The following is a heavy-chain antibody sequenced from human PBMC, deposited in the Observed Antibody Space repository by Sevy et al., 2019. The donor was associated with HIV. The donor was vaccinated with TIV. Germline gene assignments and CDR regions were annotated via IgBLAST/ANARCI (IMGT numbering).Heavy chain of an antibody. CDR1: GFTFSSYS. CDR2: ISSSPTVI. Sequence: GGSLRLSCIASGFTFSSYSMNWVRQAPGKGLEWVSFISSSPTVIYYADSVKGRFTPSRDNAENSVYLQMNSLRDEDTAVYYCVRGPADYFDYWGQGTLVTVSS. J-gene: IGHJ4*02. CDR3: VRGPADYFDY. V-gene: IGHV3-48*02.